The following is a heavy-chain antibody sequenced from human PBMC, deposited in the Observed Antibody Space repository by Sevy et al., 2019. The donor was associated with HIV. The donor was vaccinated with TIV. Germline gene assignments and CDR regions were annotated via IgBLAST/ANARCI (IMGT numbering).Heavy chain of an antibody. D-gene: IGHD1-26*01. CDR1: GGSITSLY. Sequence: SETLSLTCTVSGGSITSLYWNWIRQPPEKGLEWIANIYYNDHINYNPSLKSRVTLSLDTSKNRFSLRLSSVTAADTAMYYCAGENAWGRGYSWGQGTLVTVSS. CDR2: IYYNDHI. CDR3: AGENAWGRGYS. J-gene: IGHJ4*02. V-gene: IGHV4-59*08.